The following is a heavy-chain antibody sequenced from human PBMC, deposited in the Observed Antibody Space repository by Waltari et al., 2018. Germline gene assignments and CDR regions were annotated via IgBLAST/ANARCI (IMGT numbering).Heavy chain of an antibody. Sequence: EVQLVESGGGLVQPGGSLRLSCAASGFTFSSYAMSWVRQAPGKGLEWVSAISGSGGSTYYADSVKGRFTISRDNSKNTLYLQMNSLRAEDTAVYYCAKDPRGSSWYEPELAEYFQHWGQGILVTVSS. CDR2: ISGSGGST. J-gene: IGHJ1*01. V-gene: IGHV3-23*04. CDR1: GFTFSSYA. CDR3: AKDPRGSSWYEPELAEYFQH. D-gene: IGHD6-13*01.